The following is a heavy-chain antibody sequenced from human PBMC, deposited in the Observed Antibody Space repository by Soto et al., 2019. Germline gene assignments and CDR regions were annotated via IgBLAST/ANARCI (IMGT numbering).Heavy chain of an antibody. Sequence: ASVKVSCKASGYTFTGYYMHWVRQAPGQGLEWMGWINPNSGGTNYAQKFQGRVTMTRDTSISTAYMELSRLRSDDTAVYYCARDWAVAGGDYYYYGMDVWGQGTTVTASS. CDR2: INPNSGGT. V-gene: IGHV1-2*02. CDR1: GYTFTGYY. D-gene: IGHD6-19*01. CDR3: ARDWAVAGGDYYYYGMDV. J-gene: IGHJ6*02.